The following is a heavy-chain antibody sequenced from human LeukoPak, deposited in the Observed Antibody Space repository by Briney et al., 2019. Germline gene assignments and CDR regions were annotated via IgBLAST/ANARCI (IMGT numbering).Heavy chain of an antibody. CDR3: ATGGYDDSSGYYASWYFDL. V-gene: IGHV3-33*01. CDR1: GFTFSSYG. Sequence: GRSLRLSCAASGFTFSSYGMHWVRQPPGKGLEWVAVIWYDGSNKYFADSVKGRFTISRDNSKNTLYLQMNSLKAEDTAVYYCATGGYDDSSGYYASWYFDLWGRGTLVTVSS. CDR2: IWYDGSNK. J-gene: IGHJ2*01. D-gene: IGHD3-22*01.